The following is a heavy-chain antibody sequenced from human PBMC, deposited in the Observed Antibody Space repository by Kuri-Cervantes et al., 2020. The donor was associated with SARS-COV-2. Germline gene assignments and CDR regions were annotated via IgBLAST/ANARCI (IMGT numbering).Heavy chain of an antibody. D-gene: IGHD2-21*01. CDR3: ARGRVGVQDF. J-gene: IGHJ4*02. Sequence: GESLKISCAGSGFPFSNYVMSWVRQAPGKGLEWVSSITGPGTTTFYADSVKGRLTISRDNSKNTLYLQMNNLRGEDTAVYFCARGRVGVQDFWGQGTLVTVSS. V-gene: IGHV3-23*01. CDR1: GFPFSNYV. CDR2: ITGPGTTT.